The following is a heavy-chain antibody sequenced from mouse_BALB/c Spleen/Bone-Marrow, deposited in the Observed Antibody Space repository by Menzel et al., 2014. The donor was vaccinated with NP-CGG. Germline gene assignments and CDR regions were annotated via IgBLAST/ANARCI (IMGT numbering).Heavy chain of an antibody. CDR1: GLDFSRYW. CDR2: INPDSSTI. Sequence: EVQLQESGGGLVQPGGSLKLSCAASGLDFSRYWMSWVRQAPGKGLEWIGEINPDSSTINYTPSLKDKFIISRDNAKNTLYLQMSKVRSEDAALYYCARLGYYGYFDYWGQGTTLTVSS. CDR3: ARLGYYGYFDY. J-gene: IGHJ2*01. V-gene: IGHV4-1*02. D-gene: IGHD2-3*01.